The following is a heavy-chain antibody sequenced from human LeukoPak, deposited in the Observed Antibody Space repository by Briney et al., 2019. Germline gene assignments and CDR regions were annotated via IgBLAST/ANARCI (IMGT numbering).Heavy chain of an antibody. J-gene: IGHJ4*02. CDR2: IYPGDSDT. CDR3: ARHVPYYYDYSGYWPF. V-gene: IGHV5-51*01. D-gene: IGHD3-22*01. Sequence: GESLKISRKASGYTFTSYWIGWVRQMPGKGLEWMGIIYPGDSDTRYSPSFQGQVTISADKSISTAYLQWSSLKASDTAMYYCARHVPYYYDYSGYWPFWGQGTLVTVSS. CDR1: GYTFTSYW.